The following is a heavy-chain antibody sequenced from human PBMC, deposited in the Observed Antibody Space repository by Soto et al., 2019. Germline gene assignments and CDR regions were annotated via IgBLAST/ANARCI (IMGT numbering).Heavy chain of an antibody. CDR1: GGSIISSNW. CDR2: IYHSGST. D-gene: IGHD5-18*01. Sequence: QVQLQESGSGLVKPSGTLSLTCAVSGGSIISSNWWTWVRQPPGKGLEWIGEIYHSGSTNYNPSLQSRVTISVATSNNQFSLKVRSVTAADTAVYYCAAHAGNTYGPLAYWCQGTLVTVSS. CDR3: AAHAGNTYGPLAY. V-gene: IGHV4-4*02. J-gene: IGHJ4*02.